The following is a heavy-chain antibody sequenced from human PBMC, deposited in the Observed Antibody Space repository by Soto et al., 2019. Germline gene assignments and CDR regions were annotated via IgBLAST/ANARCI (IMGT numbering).Heavy chain of an antibody. J-gene: IGHJ6*03. CDR2: IYYSGST. V-gene: IGHV4-59*01. CDR3: ARETFDYGDYGYYYYLLDV. CDR1: GGSISSYY. Sequence: SETLSLTCTVSGGSISSYYWSWIRQPPGKGLEWIGYIYYSGSTNYNPSLKSRVTISVDTSKNQYSLKLSSVTAADTAVYYCARETFDYGDYGYYYYLLDVWAKGTTVTVSS. D-gene: IGHD4-17*01.